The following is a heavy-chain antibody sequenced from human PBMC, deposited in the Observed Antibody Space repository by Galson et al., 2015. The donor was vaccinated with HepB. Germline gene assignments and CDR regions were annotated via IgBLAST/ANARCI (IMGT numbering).Heavy chain of an antibody. J-gene: IGHJ6*02. CDR2: INPSGGST. Sequence: QSGAEVKKPGESLKISCKASGYTFTSYYMHWVRQAPGQGLEWMGIINPSGGSTSYAQKFQGRVTMTRDTSTSTVYMELSSLRSEDTAVYYCAREILVVVPAATYYGMDVWGQGTTVTVSS. CDR3: AREILVVVPAATYYGMDV. V-gene: IGHV1-46*01. D-gene: IGHD2-2*01. CDR1: GYTFTSYY.